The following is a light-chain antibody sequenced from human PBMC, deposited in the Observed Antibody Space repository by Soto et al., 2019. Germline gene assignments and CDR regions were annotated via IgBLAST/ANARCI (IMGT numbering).Light chain of an antibody. CDR3: CSYTTSTTYV. CDR2: GVN. CDR1: VSDVGGYDS. Sequence: QSVLTQPASVSGSPGQSITISCTGTVSDVGGYDSVSWYQQHPGRAPKLIIYGVNNRPSGVSNRFSASKSADTASLTISGLQAEDEANYHCCSYTTSTTYVFGTGTKVTVL. V-gene: IGLV2-14*03. J-gene: IGLJ1*01.